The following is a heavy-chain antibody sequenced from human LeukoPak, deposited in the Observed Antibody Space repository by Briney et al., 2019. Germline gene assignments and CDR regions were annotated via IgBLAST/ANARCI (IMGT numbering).Heavy chain of an antibody. CDR1: GGSISSYY. CDR3: ARHGHDTDNYEAHFDY. CDR2: TKYGGAT. D-gene: IGHD3-3*01. Sequence: SETLSLTCTVSGGSISSYYWSWIRQPPGKGLEWIGYTKYGGATNHSPSLKSRVAMSVDTSKNQFSLNLSSVTAADTAVYYCARHGHDTDNYEAHFDYWGQGTLVTVSS. V-gene: IGHV4-59*08. J-gene: IGHJ4*02.